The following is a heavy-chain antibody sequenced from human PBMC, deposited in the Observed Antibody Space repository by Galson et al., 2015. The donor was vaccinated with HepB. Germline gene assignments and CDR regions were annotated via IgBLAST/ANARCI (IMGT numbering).Heavy chain of an antibody. D-gene: IGHD1-14*01. CDR1: GFTFSSSA. CDR3: AKDHYSRSPYETPEDYYYYMDV. V-gene: IGHV3-23*01. J-gene: IGHJ6*03. Sequence: SLRLSCAASGFTFSSSAMSWVRQAPGKGLEWVSAISGSGGSTYYADSVKGRFTISRDNSKNTLYLQMNSLRAEDTAVYYCAKDHYSRSPYETPEDYYYYMDVWGKGTTVTVSS. CDR2: ISGSGGST.